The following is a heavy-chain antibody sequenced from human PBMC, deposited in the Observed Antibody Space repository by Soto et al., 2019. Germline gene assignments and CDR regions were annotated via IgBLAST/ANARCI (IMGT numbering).Heavy chain of an antibody. CDR3: ARAGPIAAAGTGGGEYFDY. D-gene: IGHD6-13*01. V-gene: IGHV3-33*01. J-gene: IGHJ4*02. Sequence: GGSLRLSCAASGFTFSSYGMHWVRQAPGKGLEWVAVIWYDGSNKYYADSVKGRFTISRDNSKNTRYLQMNSLRAEDTAVYYCARAGPIAAAGTGGGEYFDYWGQGTLVTVSS. CDR1: GFTFSSYG. CDR2: IWYDGSNK.